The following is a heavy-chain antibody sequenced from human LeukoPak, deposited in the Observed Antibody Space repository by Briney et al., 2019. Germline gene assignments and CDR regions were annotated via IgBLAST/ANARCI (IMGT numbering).Heavy chain of an antibody. V-gene: IGHV4-59*01. CDR1: GDSISSYY. CDR2: IYYSGSN. J-gene: IGHJ5*02. Sequence: SETLSLTCTVSGDSISSYYWSCIRQPPGKGLEWIGYIYYSGSNSYNPSLKSRVTLSVDAYKNQFSLKLRSVTAADTAMYYCARDELTYSSGWTGLDPWGQGTLVTVAS. CDR3: ARDELTYSSGWTGLDP. D-gene: IGHD6-19*01.